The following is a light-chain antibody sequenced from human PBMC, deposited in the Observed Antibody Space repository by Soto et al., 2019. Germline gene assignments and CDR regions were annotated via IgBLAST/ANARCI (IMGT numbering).Light chain of an antibody. CDR1: SSYVGGYNY. CDR2: DVS. CDR3: SSYTSSSTLV. J-gene: IGLJ2*01. Sequence: QSALTQPASVSGSPGQPITISGTGTSSYVGGYNYVSWYQQHPGKAPKLLLYDVSNRPSGVSNRFSGSKSGNTASLTISGLQAEDEAEYYCSSYTSSSTLVFGGGTKLTVL. V-gene: IGLV2-14*01.